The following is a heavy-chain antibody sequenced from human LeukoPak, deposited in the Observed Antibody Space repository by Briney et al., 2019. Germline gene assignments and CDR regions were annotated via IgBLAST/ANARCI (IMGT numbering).Heavy chain of an antibody. D-gene: IGHD3-16*02. CDR2: INHSGST. Sequence: SETLSLTCAVCGGSFSGYYWSWIRQPPGKGLEWIGEINHSGSTNYNPSLKRRVTISVDTSKNQFSLKLSSVTAAGTAVYYCARMPYVWGSYRPRNAFDIWGQGTMVTVSS. CDR1: GGSFSGYY. V-gene: IGHV4-34*01. CDR3: ARMPYVWGSYRPRNAFDI. J-gene: IGHJ3*02.